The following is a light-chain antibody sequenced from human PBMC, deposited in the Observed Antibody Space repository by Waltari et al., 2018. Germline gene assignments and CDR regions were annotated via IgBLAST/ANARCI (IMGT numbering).Light chain of an antibody. Sequence: QSVLTQPPSASGTPGQRVTISCSGSNSNIGSNPVSWYQPCPGTAPQLVIYKNDQRPSGVPDRFTASKSGTAASLAISGLRSEDEADYYCAAWDDSPIGQVFGGGTKVTVL. CDR3: AAWDDSPIGQV. CDR1: NSNIGSNP. CDR2: KND. V-gene: IGLV1-47*01. J-gene: IGLJ3*02.